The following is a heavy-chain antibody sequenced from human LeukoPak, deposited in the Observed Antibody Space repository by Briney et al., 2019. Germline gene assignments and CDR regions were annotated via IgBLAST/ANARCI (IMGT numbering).Heavy chain of an antibody. J-gene: IGHJ4*02. CDR1: GGSISSYY. CDR2: IYTSGST. D-gene: IGHD2-15*01. Sequence: SETLSLTCTVSGGSISSYYWGWIRQPAGKGLEWIGRIYTSGSTNYNPSLKSRVTMSVDTSKNQFSLKLSSVTAADTAVYYCARECSGGSCYPYYFDYWGQGTLATVSS. CDR3: ARECSGGSCYPYYFDY. V-gene: IGHV4-4*07.